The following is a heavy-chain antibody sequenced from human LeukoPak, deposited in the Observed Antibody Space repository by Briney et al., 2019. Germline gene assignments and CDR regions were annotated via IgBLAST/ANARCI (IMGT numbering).Heavy chain of an antibody. CDR2: INPNSGGT. CDR3: ATPTLLTGYSSGGTGDY. CDR1: GYTFTGYY. J-gene: IGHJ4*02. Sequence: GASVKVSCKASGYTFTGYYMHWVRQAPGQGLEWMGWINPNSGGTNYAQKFPGRVTMTRDTSISTAYMELSRLRSDDTAVYYCATPTLLTGYSSGGTGDYWGQGTLVTVSS. V-gene: IGHV1-2*02. D-gene: IGHD6-19*01.